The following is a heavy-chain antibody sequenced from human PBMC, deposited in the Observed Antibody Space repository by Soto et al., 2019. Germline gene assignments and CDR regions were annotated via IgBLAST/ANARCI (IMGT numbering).Heavy chain of an antibody. J-gene: IGHJ4*02. CDR1: GFTFSSYE. V-gene: IGHV3-48*03. D-gene: IGHD2-2*01. Sequence: GGSLRLSCAASGFTFSSYEMNWVRQAPGKGLEWVSYISSSGSTIYYADSVKGRFTIPRDNAKNSLYLQMNSLRAEDTAVYYCARGSTYFDYWGQGTLVTVSS. CDR3: ARGSTYFDY. CDR2: ISSSGSTI.